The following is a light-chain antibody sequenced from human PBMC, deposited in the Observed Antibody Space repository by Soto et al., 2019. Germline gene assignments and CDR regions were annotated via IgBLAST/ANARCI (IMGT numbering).Light chain of an antibody. CDR3: QQYGSSPPT. CDR1: QSVSSSY. CDR2: GAS. J-gene: IGKJ4*01. V-gene: IGKV3-20*01. Sequence: EIVLTQSPGTLSLSPGERATLSCRASQSVSSSYLAWYQQKPGQAPRLPIYGASSRATGIPDRFSGSGSGTDFTLTISRLEPEDFAVYYWQQYGSSPPTCGGGPKVEIK.